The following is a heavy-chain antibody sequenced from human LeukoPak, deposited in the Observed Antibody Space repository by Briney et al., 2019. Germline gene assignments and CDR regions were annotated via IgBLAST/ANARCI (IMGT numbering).Heavy chain of an antibody. J-gene: IGHJ4*02. D-gene: IGHD5-18*01. CDR1: GGSFSGYY. CDR3: ARGRDTANGEYYFDY. V-gene: IGHV4-34*01. CDR2: INHSGST. Sequence: SETLSLTCAVYGGSFSGYYWSWIRQPPGKGLEWIGEINHSGSTNYNPSLKSRVTISVDTSKNQFSLKLSSVTAADTAVYYCARGRDTANGEYYFDYWGQGTLVTVSS.